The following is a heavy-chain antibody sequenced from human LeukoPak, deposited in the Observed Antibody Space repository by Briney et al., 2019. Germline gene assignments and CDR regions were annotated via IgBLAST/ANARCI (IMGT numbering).Heavy chain of an antibody. V-gene: IGHV3-9*01. CDR1: GLTFDDYA. CDR3: ARDGDYGDYSDY. D-gene: IGHD4-17*01. CDR2: ISWNSGSI. Sequence: QPGRSLRLSCAASGLTFDDYAMHWVRQPPGKGLEWVSGISWNSGSIDYADSVKGRFTISRDNAKNSLYLQMNSLRAEDTALYHCARDGDYGDYSDYWGQGTLVTVSS. J-gene: IGHJ4*02.